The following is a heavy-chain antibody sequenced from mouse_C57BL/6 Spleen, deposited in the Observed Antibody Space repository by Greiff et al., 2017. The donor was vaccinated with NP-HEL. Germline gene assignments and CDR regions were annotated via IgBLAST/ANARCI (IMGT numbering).Heavy chain of an antibody. CDR2: INPSNGGT. CDR3: ARSVYYDYGGFAY. CDR1: GYTLTSYW. V-gene: IGHV1-53*01. D-gene: IGHD2-4*01. J-gene: IGHJ3*01. Sequence: VQLQQPGTELVKPGASVKLSCKASGYTLTSYWMHWVKQRPGQGLEWIGNINPSNGGTNYNEKFKSKATLTVDKSSSTAYMQLSSLTSEDSAVYYCARSVYYDYGGFAYWGQGTLVTVSA.